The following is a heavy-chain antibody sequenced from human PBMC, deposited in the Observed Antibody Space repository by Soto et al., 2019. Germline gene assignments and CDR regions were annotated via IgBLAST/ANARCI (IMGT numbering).Heavy chain of an antibody. Sequence: EVPLLESGGGLVQPGGSLRLSCAASGFTFNNYAMSWVRQTPGKGLEWVSGVLGGGGSTFYADSVKGRFTISRDNSKNTLYVQMNSLRAEDTAIYYCARKGPPRDAFDIWGQGTMVTVSS. V-gene: IGHV3-23*01. CDR2: VLGGGGST. CDR3: ARKGPPRDAFDI. CDR1: GFTFNNYA. J-gene: IGHJ3*02.